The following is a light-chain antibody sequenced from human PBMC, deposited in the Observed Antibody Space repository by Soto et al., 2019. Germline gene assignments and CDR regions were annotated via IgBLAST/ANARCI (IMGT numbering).Light chain of an antibody. J-gene: IGKJ1*01. V-gene: IGKV3-20*01. CDR2: GAS. CDR3: QQYVSSPRT. CDR1: QSVSSSY. Sequence: EIVLTQSPGTLSLSPGERATLSCRASQSVSSSYLAWYQQRPGQAPRLLIYGASSRATGIPDRFSGSGSGTDFTLIISRLEPEDFAVYYCQQYVSSPRTFGQGTKVDI.